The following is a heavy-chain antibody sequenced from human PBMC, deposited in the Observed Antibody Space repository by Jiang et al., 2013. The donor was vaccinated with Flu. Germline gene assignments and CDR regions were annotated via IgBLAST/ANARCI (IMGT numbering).Heavy chain of an antibody. Sequence: FTISRDNSKNTLYLQMNSLRAEDTAVYYCAKDRQQLARYYYGMDVWGQGTTVTVSS. CDR3: AKDRQQLARYYYGMDV. D-gene: IGHD6-13*01. J-gene: IGHJ6*02. V-gene: IGHV3-30*02.